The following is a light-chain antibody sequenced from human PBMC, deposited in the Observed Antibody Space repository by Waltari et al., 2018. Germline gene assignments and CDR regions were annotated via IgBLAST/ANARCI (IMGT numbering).Light chain of an antibody. CDR3: VVYMGSGISV. Sequence: TVVTQEPSFSVSPGGTVTLTCGLSSGPVSTSSYPSWYQQTPGQAPRTLIYSTNTRSSGVPDRFSGSILGNKAALTITGAQADDESDYYCVVYMGSGISVFGGGTKLTVL. J-gene: IGLJ3*02. CDR1: SGPVSTSSY. CDR2: STN. V-gene: IGLV8-61*01.